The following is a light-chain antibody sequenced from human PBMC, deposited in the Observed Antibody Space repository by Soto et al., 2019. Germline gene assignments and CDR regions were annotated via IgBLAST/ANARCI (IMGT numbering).Light chain of an antibody. J-gene: IGLJ1*01. Sequence: QSVLTQSHSASASLGASVKLTCTLRSGHSSYAIAWHQQQPEKGPRYLMKLNSDGSHSKGDGIPDRFSGSSSGAERYLIISSLQSEDEADYYCQTWGTGIHVFGTGTKLTVL. V-gene: IGLV4-69*01. CDR3: QTWGTGIHV. CDR2: LNSDGSH. CDR1: SGHSSYA.